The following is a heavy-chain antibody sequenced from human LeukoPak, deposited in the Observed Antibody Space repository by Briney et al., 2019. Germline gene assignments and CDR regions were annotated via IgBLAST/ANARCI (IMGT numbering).Heavy chain of an antibody. D-gene: IGHD2-2*01. CDR1: GGSISSTN. J-gene: IGHJ4*02. Sequence: PSETLSLTCGVSGGSISSTNWWSWVRQAPGQGLEWVSGISGSGAGTNYADSVKGRFTISRDNSKNTLYLQMNSLRAEDTAVYYCAKAYCSTTLCYWNYWGQGTLVTVSS. CDR3: AKAYCSTTLCYWNY. CDR2: ISGSGAGT. V-gene: IGHV3-23*01.